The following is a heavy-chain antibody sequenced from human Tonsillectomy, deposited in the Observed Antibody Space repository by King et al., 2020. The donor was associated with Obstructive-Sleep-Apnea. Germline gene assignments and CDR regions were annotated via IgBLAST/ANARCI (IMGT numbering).Heavy chain of an antibody. CDR2: IRSKTYGGTT. CDR3: TRDLMNSGWYDY. V-gene: IGHV3-49*03. CDR1: GFTFGDYA. Sequence: VQLVESGGGLVQPGRSLRLSCTASGFTFGDYAMSWFRQAPGKGLEWVGFIRSKTYGGTTEYAASVKGRFTISRDDSKSIAYLQMNSLKTEDTALYYCTRDLMNSGWYDYWGQGTLVTVSS. J-gene: IGHJ4*02. D-gene: IGHD6-19*01.